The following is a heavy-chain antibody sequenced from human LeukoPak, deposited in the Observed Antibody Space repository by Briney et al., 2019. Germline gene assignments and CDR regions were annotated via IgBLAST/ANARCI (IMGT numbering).Heavy chain of an antibody. CDR2: ISSSSSYI. V-gene: IGHV3-21*01. CDR1: GFTFSSYS. Sequence: GGSLRLSCAASGFTFSSYSMNWVRQAPGKGLEWVSSISSSSSYIYYADSVKGRFTISRDNAKNSLYLQMNSLRAEDTAVYYCARGEYGSGSYYLYYYYYYMDVWGKGTTVTVSS. J-gene: IGHJ6*03. D-gene: IGHD3-10*01. CDR3: ARGEYGSGSYYLYYYYYYMDV.